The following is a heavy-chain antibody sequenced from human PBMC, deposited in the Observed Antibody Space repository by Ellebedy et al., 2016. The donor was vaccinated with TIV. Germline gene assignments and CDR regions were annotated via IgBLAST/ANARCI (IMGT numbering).Heavy chain of an antibody. CDR1: GYTFTSYD. J-gene: IGHJ6*03. CDR2: IIPIFGTA. CDR3: ARGGVTYYYYYMDV. Sequence: SVKVSCXASGYTFTSYDINWVRQATGQGLEWMGGIIPIFGTANYAQKFQGRVTITADESTSTAYMELSSLRSEDTAVYYCARGGVTYYYYYMDVWGKGTTVTVSS. D-gene: IGHD3-10*01. V-gene: IGHV1-69*13.